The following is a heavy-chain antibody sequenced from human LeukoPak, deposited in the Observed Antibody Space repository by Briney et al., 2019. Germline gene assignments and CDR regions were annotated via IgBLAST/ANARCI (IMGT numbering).Heavy chain of an antibody. J-gene: IGHJ4*02. CDR3: ARDRYYDSSGYCGY. Sequence: GGSLRLSCAASGFTFSDYYMSCIRQAPGKGLGWVSYISSSGSTIYYADSVKGRFTISRDNAKNSLYLQMNSLRAEDTAVYYCARDRYYDSSGYCGYWGQGTLVTVSS. V-gene: IGHV3-11*04. CDR2: ISSSGSTI. CDR1: GFTFSDYY. D-gene: IGHD3-22*01.